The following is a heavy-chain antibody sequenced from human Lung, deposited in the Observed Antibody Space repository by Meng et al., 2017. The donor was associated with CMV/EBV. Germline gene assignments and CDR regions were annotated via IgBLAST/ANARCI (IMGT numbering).Heavy chain of an antibody. Sequence: SCAASGFTFSSCSMNWVRQAPGKGLEWVSSISSSSSYIYYADSVKGRFTISRDNAKNSLYLQMNSLRAEDTAVYYCARDLYDFWSGWSYWGQGTXVTVSS. CDR1: GFTFSSCS. D-gene: IGHD3-3*01. CDR3: ARDLYDFWSGWSY. J-gene: IGHJ4*02. CDR2: ISSSSSYI. V-gene: IGHV3-21*01.